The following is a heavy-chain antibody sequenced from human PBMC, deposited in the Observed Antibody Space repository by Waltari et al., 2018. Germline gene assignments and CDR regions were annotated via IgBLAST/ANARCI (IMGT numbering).Heavy chain of an antibody. J-gene: IGHJ4*02. Sequence: QITLKESGPTLVKPTQTLTLTCTFSGFSLSTSGVGVGWIRQPPGKALEWLALIYWNDDKRYSPSLKSRLTITKDTSKNQVVLTMTNMDPVDTATYYCAQSEGYCSGGSCTIFDYWGQGTLVTVSS. CDR3: AQSEGYCSGGSCTIFDY. CDR2: IYWNDDK. V-gene: IGHV2-5*01. CDR1: GFSLSTSGVG. D-gene: IGHD2-15*01.